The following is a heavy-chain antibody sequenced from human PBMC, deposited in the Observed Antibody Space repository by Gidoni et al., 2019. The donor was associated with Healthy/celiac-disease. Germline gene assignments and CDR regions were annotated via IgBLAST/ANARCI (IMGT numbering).Heavy chain of an antibody. D-gene: IGHD5-12*01. V-gene: IGHV1-69*02. CDR3: ASSLYTVDIDY. Sequence: QVQLVQSGAEVKKPGSSVKVSCQASGGTFSSYTISWVRQAPGQGLEWMGRIIPILGIANYAQKFQGRVTITADKSTSTAYMELSSLRSEDTAVYYCASSLYTVDIDYWGQGTLVTVSS. CDR1: GGTFSSYT. CDR2: IIPILGIA. J-gene: IGHJ4*02.